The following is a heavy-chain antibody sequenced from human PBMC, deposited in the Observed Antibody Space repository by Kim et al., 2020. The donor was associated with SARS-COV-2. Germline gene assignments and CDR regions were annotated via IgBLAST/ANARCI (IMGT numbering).Heavy chain of an antibody. Sequence: AQKFQGRVTIPADGSTSTAYMELSSLRSEDTAVYYCARDSAVLRYVWFDPWGQGTLVTVSS. CDR3: ARDSAVLRYVWFDP. V-gene: IGHV1-69*01. D-gene: IGHD3-9*01. J-gene: IGHJ5*02.